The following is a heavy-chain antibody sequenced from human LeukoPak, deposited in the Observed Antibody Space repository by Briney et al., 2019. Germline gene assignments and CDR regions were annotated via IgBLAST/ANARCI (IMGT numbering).Heavy chain of an antibody. CDR1: GGSFSGYY. V-gene: IGHV4-34*01. CDR2: INHSGST. J-gene: IGHJ5*02. Sequence: SETLSLTCAVYGGSFSGYYWSWIRQPPGKGLEWIGEINHSGSTNYNPSLKSRVTISVDTSKNQFSLKLSSVTAADTAVYYCARHFHRRFDPWGQGTLVTVSS. CDR3: ARHFHRRFDP.